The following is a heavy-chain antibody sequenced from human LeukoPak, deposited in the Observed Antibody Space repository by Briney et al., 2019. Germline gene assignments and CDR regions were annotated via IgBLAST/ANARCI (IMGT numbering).Heavy chain of an antibody. D-gene: IGHD3-10*01. V-gene: IGHV3-48*03. CDR1: GFTFSSYE. J-gene: IGHJ6*02. Sequence: GGSLRLSCAASGFTFSSYEMNWVRQAPPKGLEWVSYISSSGSTIYYADSVKGRFTISRDNAKNSLYLQMNSLRAEDPAVYYCARDCRGFLWFGSLTRRSAVYYYGMDVWGQGTPVTVSS. CDR3: ARDCRGFLWFGSLTRRSAVYYYGMDV. CDR2: ISSSGSTI.